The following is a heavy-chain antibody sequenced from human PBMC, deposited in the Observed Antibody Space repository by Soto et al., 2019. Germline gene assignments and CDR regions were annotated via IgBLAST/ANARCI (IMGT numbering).Heavy chain of an antibody. CDR1: GFSLTTRGVG. V-gene: IGHV2-5*02. J-gene: IGHJ5*02. D-gene: IGHD3-16*01. CDR3: AHIPNYYQYDWFDH. Sequence: QITLKESGPTLVKPTQTLTLTCTFSGFSLTTRGVGVGWIRQPPGKALECLAIIYWDDDKRYSPSLQSRLSITKDTSKNQVVLTMTNVDPVDTATYYCAHIPNYYQYDWFDHWGQGTLVSVSS. CDR2: IYWDDDK.